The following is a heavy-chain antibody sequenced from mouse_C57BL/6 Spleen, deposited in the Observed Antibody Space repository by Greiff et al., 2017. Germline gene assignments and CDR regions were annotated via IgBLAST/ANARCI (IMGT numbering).Heavy chain of an antibody. Sequence: DVQLQESGPGLVKPSQSLSLTCSVTGYSITSGYYWNWIRQFPGNKLEWMGYISYDGSHNYNPSLKNRISITRDTSKNQFFLKLNSVTTEDTATYYCARRSFTTVVGFDYWGQGTTLTVSS. CDR1: GYSITSGYY. CDR3: ARRSFTTVVGFDY. D-gene: IGHD1-1*01. CDR2: ISYDGSH. V-gene: IGHV3-6*01. J-gene: IGHJ2*01.